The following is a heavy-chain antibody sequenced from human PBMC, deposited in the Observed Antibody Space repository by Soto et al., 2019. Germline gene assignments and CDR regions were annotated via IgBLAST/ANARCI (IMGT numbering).Heavy chain of an antibody. D-gene: IGHD5-12*01. Sequence: QTLSLTCAISGDSVSSNTASWNCIRQSPSRGLEWLGRTYFRSKWYNDYAVSVKSRIIINPDTSNNQFSLQLNSVTPEDTAVYFCAKGDNLGPKTGYAFDPWGQGIMVTVSS. CDR1: GDSVSSNTAS. CDR2: TYFRSKWYN. CDR3: AKGDNLGPKTGYAFDP. J-gene: IGHJ5*02. V-gene: IGHV6-1*01.